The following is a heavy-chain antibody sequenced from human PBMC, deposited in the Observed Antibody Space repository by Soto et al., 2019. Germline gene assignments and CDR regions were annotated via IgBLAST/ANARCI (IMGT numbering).Heavy chain of an antibody. J-gene: IGHJ4*02. D-gene: IGHD3-3*01. CDR1: GFTFNTCA. CDR3: VKEEWNY. V-gene: IGHV3-23*01. CDR2: STSGGNT. Sequence: GGSLRLSCAASGFTFNTCAMSWVRQAPGKGLEWVSASTSGGNTYYADSVKGRFTISRDNSKNTLYLQMDSLRAEDTAVYYCVKEEWNYWGQGTLVTVSS.